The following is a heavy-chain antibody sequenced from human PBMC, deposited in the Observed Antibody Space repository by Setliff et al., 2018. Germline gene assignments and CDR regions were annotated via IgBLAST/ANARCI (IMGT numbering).Heavy chain of an antibody. CDR3: ARVFKVDCAGDGCDCYGARCYYFYMDV. CDR2: INHSGST. Sequence: SETLSLTCAVYGGSFSNYYWSWIRQPPGKGQEWIGEINHSGSTNYNPSLESRVTISVDTSKNQFSLRLSSVAAADTSVYYCARVFKVDCAGDGCDCYGARCYYFYMDVWGKGTTVTVSS. J-gene: IGHJ6*03. CDR1: GGSFSNYY. V-gene: IGHV4-34*01. D-gene: IGHD2-21*01.